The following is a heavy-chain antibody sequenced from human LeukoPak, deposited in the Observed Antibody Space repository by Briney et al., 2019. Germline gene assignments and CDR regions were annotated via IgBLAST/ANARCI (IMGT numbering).Heavy chain of an antibody. CDR1: GGSISSYY. CDR3: ARDGGEVWNYYGMDV. J-gene: IGHJ6*02. V-gene: IGHV4-59*12. Sequence: PSETLSLTCTVSGGSISSYYWSWIRQPPGKGLEWIGYIYYSGSTNYNPSLKSRVTISVDTFKNQFSLKLSSVTAADTAVYYCARDGGEVWNYYGMDVWGQGTTVTVSS. CDR2: IYYSGST. D-gene: IGHD2-15*01.